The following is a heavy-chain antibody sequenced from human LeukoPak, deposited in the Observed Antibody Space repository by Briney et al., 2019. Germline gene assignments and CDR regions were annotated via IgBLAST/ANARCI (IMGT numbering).Heavy chain of an antibody. CDR3: AKELIAGDGHFDSDS. CDR1: GFTISTYA. Sequence: PGGSLRLSCAASGFTISTYAMTWVRQAPGKGLEWVSSITSSGATTYYADSVKGRFTISRDISKNTLYLQMNSLTAEDSAVYYCAKELIAGDGHFDSDSWGQGTLVTVSS. CDR2: ITSSGATT. J-gene: IGHJ4*02. V-gene: IGHV3-23*01. D-gene: IGHD5-24*01.